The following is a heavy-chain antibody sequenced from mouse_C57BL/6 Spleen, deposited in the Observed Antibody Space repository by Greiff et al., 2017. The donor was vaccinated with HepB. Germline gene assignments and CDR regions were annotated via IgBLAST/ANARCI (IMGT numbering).Heavy chain of an antibody. CDR2: INYDGSST. Sequence: EVMLVESEGGLVQPGSSMKLSCTASGFTFSDYYMAWVRQVPEKGLEWVANINYDGSSTYYLDSLKSRFIISRDNAKNILYLQMSSLKSEDTATYYCARDRDYYGSLYFDYWGQGTTLTVSS. V-gene: IGHV5-16*01. CDR1: GFTFSDYY. J-gene: IGHJ2*01. D-gene: IGHD1-1*01. CDR3: ARDRDYYGSLYFDY.